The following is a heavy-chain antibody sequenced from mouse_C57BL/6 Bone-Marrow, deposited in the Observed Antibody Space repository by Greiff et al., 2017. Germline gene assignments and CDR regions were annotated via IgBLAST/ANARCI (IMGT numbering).Heavy chain of an antibody. CDR3: ARGYYGSSPWYFDV. Sequence: EVQVVESEGGLVQPGSSMKLSCTASGFTFSDYYMAWVRQVPEKGLEWVANINYDGSSTYYLDSLKSRFIISRDNAKNILYLQMSSLKSEDTATYYCARGYYGSSPWYFDVWGTGTTVTVSS. V-gene: IGHV5-16*01. J-gene: IGHJ1*03. CDR1: GFTFSDYY. D-gene: IGHD1-1*01. CDR2: INYDGSST.